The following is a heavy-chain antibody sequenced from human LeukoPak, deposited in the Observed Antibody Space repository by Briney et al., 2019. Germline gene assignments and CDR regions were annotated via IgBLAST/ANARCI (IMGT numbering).Heavy chain of an antibody. Sequence: ASVKVSCKASGGTFSSYAISWVRQAPGQGLEWMGRIIPILGIANYAQKFQGRVTITADKSTSTAYMELSSLRSEDTAVYYCARVSDSSGYYYPDASDIWGQGTMVTVSS. CDR2: IIPILGIA. D-gene: IGHD3-22*01. CDR1: GGTFSSYA. CDR3: ARVSDSSGYYYPDASDI. J-gene: IGHJ3*02. V-gene: IGHV1-69*04.